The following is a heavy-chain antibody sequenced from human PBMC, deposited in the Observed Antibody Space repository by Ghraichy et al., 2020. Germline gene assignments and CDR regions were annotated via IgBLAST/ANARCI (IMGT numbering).Heavy chain of an antibody. Sequence: SETLSLTCAVYGGSFSGYYWSWIRQPPGKGLEWIGEINHSGSTNYNPSLKSRVTISVDTSKNQFSLKLSSVTAADTAVYYCASDYGGNPEAFDIWGQGTMVTVSS. CDR1: GGSFSGYY. V-gene: IGHV4-34*01. D-gene: IGHD4-23*01. CDR3: ASDYGGNPEAFDI. CDR2: INHSGST. J-gene: IGHJ3*02.